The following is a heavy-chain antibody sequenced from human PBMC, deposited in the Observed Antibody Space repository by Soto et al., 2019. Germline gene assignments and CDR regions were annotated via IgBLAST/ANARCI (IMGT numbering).Heavy chain of an antibody. V-gene: IGHV4-34*01. J-gene: IGHJ6*02. CDR3: ARALWFGEFYGMDV. D-gene: IGHD3-10*01. CDR1: GGSFGGHY. CDR2: INHSGRT. Sequence: TLSDTWAVYGGSFGGHYWSGIRQPQGKGLEWIGEINHSGRTNYNPSLKSRVTISVDTSKNQFSLKLSSVTAADTAVYYCARALWFGEFYGMDVWCQGTTVT.